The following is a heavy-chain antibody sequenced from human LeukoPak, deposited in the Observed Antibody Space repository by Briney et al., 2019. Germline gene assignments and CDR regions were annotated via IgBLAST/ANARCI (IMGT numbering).Heavy chain of an antibody. CDR3: ASGVVAKSGDYYGMDV. J-gene: IGHJ6*02. V-gene: IGHV1-69*13. Sequence: SVKVSCKAYGGTFSSYAISWVRQGPGQGLEWMGGIIPIFGTANYAQKFQGRVTITADESTSTAYMELSSLRSEDTAVYYCASGVVAKSGDYYGMDVWGQGTTVTASS. D-gene: IGHD5-12*01. CDR2: IIPIFGTA. CDR1: GGTFSSYA.